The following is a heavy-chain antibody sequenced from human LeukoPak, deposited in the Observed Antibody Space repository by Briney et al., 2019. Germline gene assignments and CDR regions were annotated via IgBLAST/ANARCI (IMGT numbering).Heavy chain of an antibody. D-gene: IGHD3-22*01. V-gene: IGHV3-48*03. CDR3: ARVLHRRNYDSSVYYGY. J-gene: IGHJ4*02. Sequence: GGALRLSCAASGFTFSSYEMNWVRQAPGKGLEWVSYISSSGSTIYYADSVKGRFTISRDNAKNSLYLQMNSLRAEDTAVYYCARVLHRRNYDSSVYYGYWGQGTLVTVSS. CDR1: GFTFSSYE. CDR2: ISSSGSTI.